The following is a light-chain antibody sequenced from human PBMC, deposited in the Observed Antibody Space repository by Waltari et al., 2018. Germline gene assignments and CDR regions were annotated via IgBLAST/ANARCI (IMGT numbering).Light chain of an antibody. CDR1: STDVEGYDP. V-gene: IGLV2-8*01. J-gene: IGLJ3*02. Sequence: QSALTQPPSASGSPGQSITISCTGISTDVEGYDPFFWYQQHPGKAPNLLIYEVTKRPSGVPDRFSGSKSDNTASLAVSGLQAEDEADYYCSSYAGGSSLMFGGGTKLTVL. CDR3: SSYAGGSSLM. CDR2: EVT.